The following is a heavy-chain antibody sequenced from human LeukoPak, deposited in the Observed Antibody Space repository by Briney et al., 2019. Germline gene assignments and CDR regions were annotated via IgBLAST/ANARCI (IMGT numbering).Heavy chain of an antibody. CDR1: GFTFSSYA. CDR2: ISYDGSNK. J-gene: IGHJ3*02. D-gene: IGHD4/OR15-4a*01. Sequence: GGSLRLSYAASGFTFSSYAMHWVRQAPGKGLEWVAVISYDGSNKYYADSVKGRFTISRDNSKNTLYLQMNSLRAEDTAVYYCARANGAFDIWGQGTMVTVSS. V-gene: IGHV3-30*04. CDR3: ARANGAFDI.